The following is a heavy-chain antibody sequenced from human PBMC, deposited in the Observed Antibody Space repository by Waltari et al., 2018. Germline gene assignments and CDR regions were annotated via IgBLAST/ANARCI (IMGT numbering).Heavy chain of an antibody. J-gene: IGHJ4*02. CDR1: GFTFSSYA. D-gene: IGHD2-15*01. CDR2: ISGSGGST. V-gene: IGHV3-23*01. CDR3: AKDPHRGYCSGGSCYSPDY. Sequence: EVQLLESGGGLVQPGGSLRLSCAASGFTFSSYAMSWVRQAPGKGLEWVSAISGSGGSTYDADSVKGRFTISRDNSKNTLYLQMNSLRAEDTAVYYCAKDPHRGYCSGGSCYSPDYWGQGTLVTVSS.